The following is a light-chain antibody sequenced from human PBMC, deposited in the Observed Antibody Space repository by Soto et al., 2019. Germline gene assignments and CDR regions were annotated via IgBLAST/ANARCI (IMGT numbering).Light chain of an antibody. CDR1: QSISSY. V-gene: IGKV1-39*01. CDR3: QQSYSTPLT. CDR2: TAS. J-gene: IGKJ4*01. Sequence: DIQVTQSPSSLSACVGDRVTSTYRASQSISSYLNWYQQKPGKAPKFLIYTASSLQSGVPSRFSGSGSGTDFTLTITSLQPEDFATYYCQQSYSTPLTFGGGTKVDIK.